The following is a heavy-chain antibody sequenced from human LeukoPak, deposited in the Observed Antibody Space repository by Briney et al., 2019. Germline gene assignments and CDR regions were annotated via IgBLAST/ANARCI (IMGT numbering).Heavy chain of an antibody. J-gene: IGHJ4*02. CDR3: ARGRGYTYYQ. CDR1: GGSISGYY. Sequence: SETLSLTCTVSGGSISGYYWSWIRQPAGEGLEWIGHIYTSGSTDYNPSLKSRVTMSVATSKKQSSLKLSSVTAADTAVYFCARGRGYTYYQWGQGTLVTVSS. CDR2: IYTSGST. V-gene: IGHV4-4*07. D-gene: IGHD5-18*01.